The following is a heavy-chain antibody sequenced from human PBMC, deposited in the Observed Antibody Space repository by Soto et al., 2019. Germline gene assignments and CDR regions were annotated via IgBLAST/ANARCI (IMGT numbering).Heavy chain of an antibody. V-gene: IGHV1-69*04. Sequence: ASVKVSCKASGGTFSSYTISWVRQAPGQGLEWMGRIIPILGIANYAQKFQGRVTITADKSTSTAYMELGSLRSEDTAVYYCARDLLGYNSFGSVVGYYFDYWGQGTLVTVSS. J-gene: IGHJ4*02. CDR2: IIPILGIA. CDR1: GGTFSSYT. D-gene: IGHD1-20*01. CDR3: ARDLLGYNSFGSVVGYYFDY.